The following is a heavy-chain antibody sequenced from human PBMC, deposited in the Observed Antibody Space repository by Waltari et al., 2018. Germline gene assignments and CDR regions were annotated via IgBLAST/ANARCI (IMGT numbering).Heavy chain of an antibody. CDR2: IVVGSGNT. J-gene: IGHJ5*02. Sequence: QMQLVQSGPEVKKPGTSVKVSCKASGSTFTSSAMQWMRQARGQRLEWIGWIVVGSGNTNYAQKFQERVTITRDMSTSTAYMELSSLRSEDTAVYYCAAGLQVGATMIPTSTWGQGTLVTVSS. D-gene: IGHD1-26*01. CDR3: AAGLQVGATMIPTST. CDR1: GSTFTSSA. V-gene: IGHV1-58*02.